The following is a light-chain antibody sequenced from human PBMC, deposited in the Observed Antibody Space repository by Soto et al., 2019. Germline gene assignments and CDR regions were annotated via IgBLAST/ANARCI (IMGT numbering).Light chain of an antibody. CDR2: GAS. CDR3: QQYNSWLWT. V-gene: IGKV3-15*01. Sequence: ESVLTQSPATLSVSPGEGATLSCRASQSVSSKLAWYQQKPGQAPRLLIYGASTRATGIPARFSGSGSGTEFTLIISSLQSEDSAVYYCQQYNSWLWTFGQGTRGDIK. CDR1: QSVSSK. J-gene: IGKJ1*01.